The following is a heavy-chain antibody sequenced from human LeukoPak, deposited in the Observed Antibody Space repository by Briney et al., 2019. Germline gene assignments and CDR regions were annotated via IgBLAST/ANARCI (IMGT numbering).Heavy chain of an antibody. CDR2: IIPIFGTA. D-gene: IGHD5-24*01. V-gene: IGHV1-69*13. J-gene: IGHJ4*02. Sequence: SVQVSCQASGGTFSNYAISWVRQAPGQGLEWMGGIIPIFGTASYAQKFQGRVTITADESTSTAYMELSSLRSEDTAVYYCARGKVEMATISYFDYWGQGTLVTVSS. CDR1: GGTFSNYA. CDR3: ARGKVEMATISYFDY.